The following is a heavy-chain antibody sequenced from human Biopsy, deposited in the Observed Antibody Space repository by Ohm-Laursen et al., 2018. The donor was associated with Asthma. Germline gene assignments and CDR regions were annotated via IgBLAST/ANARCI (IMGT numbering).Heavy chain of an antibody. Sequence: SLKISCKASGYIFTSYWIGRARQMPGKGLDWMGIIFPGDSDTIYSPSFQGQVTFSADKSITTASLQWSSLKASDTAIYYCARLAYGSGSFFDFWGQGTLVTVAS. D-gene: IGHD3-10*01. CDR2: IFPGDSDT. V-gene: IGHV5-51*01. CDR3: ARLAYGSGSFFDF. J-gene: IGHJ4*02. CDR1: GYIFTSYW.